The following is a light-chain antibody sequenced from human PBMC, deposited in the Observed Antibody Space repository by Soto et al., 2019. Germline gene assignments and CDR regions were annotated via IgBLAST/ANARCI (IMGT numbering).Light chain of an antibody. V-gene: IGKV1-5*01. CDR1: QSLSSR. Sequence: DIQMTQSPSTLSASVGDRVTITCRASQSLSSRLAWYQQKPGKAPKLLIYDASSLESGVPSRFSGSGSGTEFTLTISSLQPDDFATYYCQQHNRYSTFGQGTKLEIK. CDR3: QQHNRYST. J-gene: IGKJ2*01. CDR2: DAS.